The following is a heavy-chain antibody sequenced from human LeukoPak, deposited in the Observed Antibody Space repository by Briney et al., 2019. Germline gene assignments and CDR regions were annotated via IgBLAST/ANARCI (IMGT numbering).Heavy chain of an antibody. CDR1: GGSISSGDYY. CDR3: ARLNYDFWSGYYTPSWFDP. D-gene: IGHD3-3*01. Sequence: PSETLSLTCTVSGGSISSGDYYWCWIRQPPGKGLEWIGYIYYSGSTYYNPSLKSRVTISVDTSKNQFSLKLSSVTAADTAVYYCARLNYDFWSGYYTPSWFDPWGQGTLVTVSS. V-gene: IGHV4-30-4*01. J-gene: IGHJ5*02. CDR2: IYYSGST.